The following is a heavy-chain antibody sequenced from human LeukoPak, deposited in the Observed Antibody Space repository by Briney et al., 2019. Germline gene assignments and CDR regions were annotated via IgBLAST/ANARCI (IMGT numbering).Heavy chain of an antibody. CDR2: IKEDGSEI. Sequence: GGSLRLSCAASGFTFSSYSMNWVRRAPGKGLEWVANIKEDGSEIYYVDSVKGRFTISRDNAKNSLFLQMNSLRAEDTAVYYCAREFSGEFDYWGQGTLVTVSS. CDR1: GFTFSSYS. D-gene: IGHD3-10*01. V-gene: IGHV3-7*01. J-gene: IGHJ4*02. CDR3: AREFSGEFDY.